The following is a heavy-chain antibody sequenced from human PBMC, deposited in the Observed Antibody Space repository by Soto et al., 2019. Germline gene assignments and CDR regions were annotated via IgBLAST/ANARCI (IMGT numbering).Heavy chain of an antibody. CDR2: ISFDGSKK. J-gene: IGHJ4*02. CDR3: AKEAGSVTFDF. V-gene: IGHV3-30*18. D-gene: IGHD4-4*01. CDR1: GFTFSRYG. Sequence: QVQLVESGGGVVQPGRSLRLSCAASGFTFSRYGMHWVRQAPGKGLEWVAVISFDGSKKYYAESVTGRFTISRDNSKNTLYLQGNSLSAEDTAGYYCAKEAGSVTFDFWGQGTLVTVSS.